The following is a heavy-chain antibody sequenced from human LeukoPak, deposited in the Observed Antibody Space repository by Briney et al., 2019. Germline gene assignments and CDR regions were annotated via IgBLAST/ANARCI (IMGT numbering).Heavy chain of an antibody. V-gene: IGHV4-61*02. CDR3: ARDLSMVRGVIIYDSYFDY. CDR1: GGSISSGSYY. J-gene: IGHJ4*02. Sequence: PSETLSLTCTVSGGSISSGSYYWSWIRQPAGKGLEWIGRIYTSGSTNYNPSLKSRVTISVDTSKNQFSLKLSSVTAADTAVYYCARDLSMVRGVIIYDSYFDYWGQGTLVTVSS. D-gene: IGHD3-10*01. CDR2: IYTSGST.